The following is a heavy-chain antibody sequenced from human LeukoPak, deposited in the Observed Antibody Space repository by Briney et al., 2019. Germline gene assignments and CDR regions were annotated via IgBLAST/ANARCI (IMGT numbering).Heavy chain of an antibody. J-gene: IGHJ3*02. Sequence: PGRSLRLSCAASGFTFSSYGMHWVRQAPGKGLEWVAVISYDGSNKYYADSVKGRFTISRDNSKNTLYLQMYSLRAEDTAVYYCAKSSALDDAFDIWGQGTMVTVSS. CDR3: AKSSALDDAFDI. CDR2: ISYDGSNK. CDR1: GFTFSSYG. D-gene: IGHD3-3*01. V-gene: IGHV3-30*18.